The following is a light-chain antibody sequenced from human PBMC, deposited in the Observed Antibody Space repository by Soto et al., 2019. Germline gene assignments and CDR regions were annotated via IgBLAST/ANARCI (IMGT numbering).Light chain of an antibody. CDR3: QQSFSTPLTT. V-gene: IGKV1-39*01. CDR2: AAS. CDR1: QSVSSY. J-gene: IGKJ3*01. Sequence: DIQMTQSPPSLSASVGDSVTITCRASQSVSSYLNRYQQKPGRAPKLLIYAASTLQSGVPSRFSGSGSGTEFTLTISSLQPEDFATCYCQQSFSTPLTTFGPGIKVDFK.